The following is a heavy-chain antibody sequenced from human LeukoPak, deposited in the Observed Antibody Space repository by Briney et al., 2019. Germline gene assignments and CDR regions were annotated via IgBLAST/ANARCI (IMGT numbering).Heavy chain of an antibody. CDR2: IYYSGST. CDR3: ARVSAARLDY. J-gene: IGHJ4*02. CDR1: GGSISSYY. D-gene: IGHD6-6*01. V-gene: IGHV4-59*01. Sequence: SETLSLTCTVSGGSISSYYWSWIRQPPGKGLEWIGYIYYSGSTDYNPSLKSRVTISVDTSKNQFSLKLSSVTAADTAVYYCARVSAARLDYWGQGTLVTVSS.